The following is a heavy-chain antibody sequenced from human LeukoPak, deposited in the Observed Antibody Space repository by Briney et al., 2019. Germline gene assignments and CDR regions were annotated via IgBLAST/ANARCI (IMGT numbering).Heavy chain of an antibody. Sequence: SETLSLTCTVSGGSISSYYWSWIRQPPGKGLEWIGYIYYSGSTNYNPSLKSRVTISLDTSKRQSSLKLSSVTAADTAVYYCARRRGAYYDSWGQGTLVTVSS. J-gene: IGHJ4*02. CDR2: IYYSGST. CDR3: ARRRGAYYDS. D-gene: IGHD3-16*01. CDR1: GGSISSYY. V-gene: IGHV4-59*08.